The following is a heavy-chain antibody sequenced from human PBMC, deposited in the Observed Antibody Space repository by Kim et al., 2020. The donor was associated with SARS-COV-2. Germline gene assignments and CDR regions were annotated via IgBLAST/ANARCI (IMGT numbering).Heavy chain of an antibody. D-gene: IGHD3-10*01. CDR2: INHSGST. J-gene: IGHJ4*01. CDR1: GGSFSGYH. V-gene: IGHV4-34*01. Sequence: SETLSLTCAVYGGSFSGYHWSWIRQPPGKGLEWIGEINHSGSTNYNPSLKSRVTISVDTSKNQFSLKLNSVTAADTAVDYCARKKNFDGSGSYYISHFD. CDR3: ARKKNFDGSGSYYISHFD.